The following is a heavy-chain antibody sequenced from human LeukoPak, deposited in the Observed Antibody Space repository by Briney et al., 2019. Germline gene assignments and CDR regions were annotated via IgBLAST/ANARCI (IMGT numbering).Heavy chain of an antibody. D-gene: IGHD3-9*01. CDR1: GGSINSYY. V-gene: IGHV4-59*12. CDR2: IYYSGST. J-gene: IGHJ4*02. Sequence: SETLSLTCTVSGGSINSYYWSWVRQPPGKGLEWIAYIYYSGSTYYNPSLKSRVTTSVDRSKNQFSLKLSSVTAADTAVYYCARLYYDILTGYYPYDYWGQGTLVTVSS. CDR3: ARLYYDILTGYYPYDY.